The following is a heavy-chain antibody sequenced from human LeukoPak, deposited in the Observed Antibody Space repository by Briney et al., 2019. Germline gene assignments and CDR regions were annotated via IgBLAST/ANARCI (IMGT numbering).Heavy chain of an antibody. Sequence: GGSLRLSCAASGFTFSSYAMSWVRQAPGKGLEWVSAISGSGGSTYYADSVKGRFTISRDNSKNTLYLQMNSLRAEDTAVYYCAKDGEAYCGGDCRSPFDYWGQGTLVTVSS. CDR1: GFTFSSYA. D-gene: IGHD2-21*02. V-gene: IGHV3-23*01. CDR3: AKDGEAYCGGDCRSPFDY. J-gene: IGHJ4*02. CDR2: ISGSGGST.